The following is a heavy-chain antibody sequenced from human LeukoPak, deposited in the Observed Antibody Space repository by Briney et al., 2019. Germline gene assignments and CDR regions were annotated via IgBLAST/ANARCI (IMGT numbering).Heavy chain of an antibody. CDR3: ANDVAQQQLSNLFYGMDV. Sequence: GGSLRLSCAASGFTFRNYAMHWVRQAPGKGLEWVAFISYDGNNRYYADSVKGRFTISRDNSENTLYLQMNSLRAEDTAVYLCANDVAQQQLSNLFYGMDVWGQGTTVTVSS. J-gene: IGHJ6*02. D-gene: IGHD6-13*01. CDR2: ISYDGNNR. V-gene: IGHV3-30-3*02. CDR1: GFTFRNYA.